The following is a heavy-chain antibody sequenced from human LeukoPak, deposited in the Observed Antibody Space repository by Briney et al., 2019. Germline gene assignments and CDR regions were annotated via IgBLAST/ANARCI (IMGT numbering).Heavy chain of an antibody. V-gene: IGHV1-18*01. J-gene: IGHJ6*02. CDR3: ARRPDTAMALLGYYYYGMDV. D-gene: IGHD5-18*01. CDR1: GYTFTSYG. Sequence: ASVKVSCKASGYTFTSYGISWVRQAPGQGLEWMGWISAYNGNTNYAQKLQGRVTMTTDTSTSTAYMELRSLRSDDTAVYYGARRPDTAMALLGYYYYGMDVWGQGTTVTVSS. CDR2: ISAYNGNT.